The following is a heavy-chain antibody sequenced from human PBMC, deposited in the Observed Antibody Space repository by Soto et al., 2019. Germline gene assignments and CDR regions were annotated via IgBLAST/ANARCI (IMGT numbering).Heavy chain of an antibody. CDR3: ARDNAFDAFDI. Sequence: QVQLVESGGGVVQPGRSLRLSCAASGFTFSSYAMHWVRQAPGKGLEWVAVISYDGSNKYYADSVKGRFTISRDNSKNTLYLQMNSLRAEVTAVYYCARDNAFDAFDIWGQGTMVTVSS. CDR1: GFTFSSYA. D-gene: IGHD3-16*01. V-gene: IGHV3-30-3*01. CDR2: ISYDGSNK. J-gene: IGHJ3*02.